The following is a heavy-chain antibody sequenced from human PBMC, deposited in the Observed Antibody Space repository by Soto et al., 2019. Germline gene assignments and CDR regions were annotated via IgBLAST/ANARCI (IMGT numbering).Heavy chain of an antibody. J-gene: IGHJ3*01. CDR2: IYYSGRT. D-gene: IGHD6-13*01. Sequence: SETLSLTCTVSGGSISSSTYYWGWIRQPPGKGLEWIASIYYSGRTHYNPSLESRVTISVDTSKNQFSLRLSSVTAADTAVYYCARHSSGSSSSWAPVCGQAPMVTVPS. CDR1: GGSISSSTYY. CDR3: ARHSSGSSSSWAPV. V-gene: IGHV4-39*01.